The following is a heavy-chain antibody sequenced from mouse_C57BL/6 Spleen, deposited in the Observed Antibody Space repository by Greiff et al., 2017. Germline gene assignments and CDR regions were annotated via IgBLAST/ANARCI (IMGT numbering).Heavy chain of an antibody. CDR3: TTKERGYYYGSSPFAMDY. V-gene: IGHV5-9-1*02. CDR2: ISSGGDYI. J-gene: IGHJ4*01. D-gene: IGHD1-1*01. CDR1: GFTFSSYA. Sequence: EVQLVESGEGLVKPGGSLKLSCAASGFTFSSYAMSWVRQTPEKRLEWVAYISSGGDYIYYADTVKGRFTISRDNARNTLYLQMSSLKSEDTAMYYCTTKERGYYYGSSPFAMDYWGQGTSVTVSS.